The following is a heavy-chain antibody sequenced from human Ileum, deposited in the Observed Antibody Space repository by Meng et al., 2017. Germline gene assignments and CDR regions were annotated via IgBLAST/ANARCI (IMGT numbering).Heavy chain of an antibody. CDR2: INWNGGST. J-gene: IGHJ6*02. D-gene: IGHD3-9*01. V-gene: IGHV3-20*04. CDR3: ARVVTDYDILTGYYYYYGMDV. CDR1: GFTFDDYG. Sequence: GGSLRLSCAASGFTFDDYGMSWVPQAPGKGLGWVSGINWNGGSTGYADSVKGRFTISRDNAKNSLYLQMNSLRAEDTALYYCARVVTDYDILTGYYYYYGMDVWGQGTTVTVSS.